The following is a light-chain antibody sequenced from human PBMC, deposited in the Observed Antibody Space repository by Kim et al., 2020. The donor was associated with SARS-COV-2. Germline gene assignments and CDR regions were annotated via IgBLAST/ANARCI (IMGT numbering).Light chain of an antibody. CDR1: SSDVGYYNY. CDR3: SSFAGSNSWV. CDR2: EVS. V-gene: IGLV2-8*01. J-gene: IGLJ3*02. Sequence: GQSVTLSCTGTSSDVGYYNYVSCYQQHPGKAPKLMIYEVSERPSGVPDRFSGSKSCNTASLTVSGLQAEDEADYYCSSFAGSNSWVFGGGTQLTVL.